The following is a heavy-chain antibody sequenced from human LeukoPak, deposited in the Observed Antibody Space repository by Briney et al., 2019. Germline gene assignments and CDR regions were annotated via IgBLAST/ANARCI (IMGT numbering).Heavy chain of an antibody. CDR2: ISKYGGTM. V-gene: IGHV3-48*03. Sequence: QPGGSLRLSCAASGFIVSDYEMDWVRHATGKGLGWVSYISKYGGTMYYADSVKGRFTLSRDNAKHTLYPQMTSLSTEETCLYLRASDGWAALVKEAFYYCGQGGLVTASS. D-gene: IGHD5-18*01. J-gene: IGHJ4*02. CDR3: ASDGWAALVKEAFYY. CDR1: GFIVSDYE.